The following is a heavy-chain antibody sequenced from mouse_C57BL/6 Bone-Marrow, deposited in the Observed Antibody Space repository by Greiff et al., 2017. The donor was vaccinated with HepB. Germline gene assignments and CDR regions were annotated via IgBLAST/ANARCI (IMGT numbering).Heavy chain of an antibody. CDR3: ARKIYYWYFDV. CDR2: IDPSDSYT. Sequence: VQLQQPGAALVLPGASVKLSCKASGYPFTSSWMPWVTQRPGQGLEWIGEIDPSDSYTNYNQKFKGKSTLTVDKSSSTAYMQLSSLTSEDSAVYYCARKIYYWYFDVWGTGTTVTVSS. CDR1: GYPFTSSW. J-gene: IGHJ1*03. V-gene: IGHV1-69*01. D-gene: IGHD1-1*01.